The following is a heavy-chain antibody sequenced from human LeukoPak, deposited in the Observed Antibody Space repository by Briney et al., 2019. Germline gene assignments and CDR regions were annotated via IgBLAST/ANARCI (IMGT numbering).Heavy chain of an antibody. CDR1: GFSLSTSGVG. J-gene: IGHJ4*02. Sequence: SGPTLVNPTQTLTLTCTFSGFSLSTSGVGVGWIRQPPGKALEWLALVYWDDDKRYSPSPKSRLTITKDTSKKQVVLTMTNMDPVDTATYYCAHKARTGAQFDYWGQGTLVTVSS. CDR2: VYWDDDK. V-gene: IGHV2-5*02. CDR3: AHKARTGAQFDY. D-gene: IGHD1-1*01.